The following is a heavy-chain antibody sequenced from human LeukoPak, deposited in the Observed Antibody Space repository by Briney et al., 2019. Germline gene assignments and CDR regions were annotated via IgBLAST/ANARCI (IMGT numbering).Heavy chain of an antibody. J-gene: IGHJ4*02. V-gene: IGHV3-23*01. CDR1: GFTFSNYA. D-gene: IGHD2-21*02. CDR2: FSGSGGNT. Sequence: GGSPRLSCAASGFTFSNYAMNWVRQVPGKGLEWVSSFSGSGGNTYYADSVKGRFTISRDNSKNSLYLQMNSLRSEDTALYYCAKDIEAGTAGFSFDYWGQGTLVTVSS. CDR3: AKDIEAGTAGFSFDY.